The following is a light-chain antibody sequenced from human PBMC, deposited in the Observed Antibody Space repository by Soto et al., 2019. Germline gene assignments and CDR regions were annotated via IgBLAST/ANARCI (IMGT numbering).Light chain of an antibody. V-gene: IGLV2-14*01. Sequence: QSALTQPPSASGSPGQSVTISCTGTSSDVGGYNYVSWYQQHPGKAPKLMIYEVSYRPSVVSNRFSGSKSGNTASLTISGLQAEDEADYYCSSYTGSSTTVIFGGGTKVTVL. CDR3: SSYTGSSTTVI. CDR2: EVS. J-gene: IGLJ2*01. CDR1: SSDVGGYNY.